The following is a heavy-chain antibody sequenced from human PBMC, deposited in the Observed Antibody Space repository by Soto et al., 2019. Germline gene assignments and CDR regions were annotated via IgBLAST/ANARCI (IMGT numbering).Heavy chain of an antibody. CDR3: ARSWAVAGSYDY. D-gene: IGHD6-19*01. J-gene: IGHJ4*02. CDR1: GFTFSSDW. V-gene: IGHV3-74*01. Sequence: GGSLRLSCAASGFTFSSDWMNWVRQAPGKGLVWVSRINTDGSDTSYADSVKGRFTISRDNAKNTIYLQMNSLRAEDTAVYYCARSWAVAGSYDYWGQGTLVTVSS. CDR2: INTDGSDT.